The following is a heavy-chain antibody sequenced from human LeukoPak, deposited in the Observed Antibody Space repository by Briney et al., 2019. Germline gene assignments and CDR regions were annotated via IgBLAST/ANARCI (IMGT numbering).Heavy chain of an antibody. J-gene: IGHJ6*02. CDR3: TRVILTGYPAYYYYGMDV. CDR1: GFTFSVSA. Sequence: GGSLRLSWAAAGFTFSVSAMQWVRQASGEGLGWVGLIRSKANSYATAYAASVKGRFTISRDDSKNTAYLQMNSLNTEDTAVYYCTRVILTGYPAYYYYGMDVWGQGTTVTVSS. V-gene: IGHV3-73*01. D-gene: IGHD3-9*01. CDR2: IRSKANSYAT.